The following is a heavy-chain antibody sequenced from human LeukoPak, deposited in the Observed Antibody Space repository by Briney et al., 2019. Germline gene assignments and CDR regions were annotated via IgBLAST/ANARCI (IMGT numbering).Heavy chain of an antibody. CDR2: IYYSGST. CDR1: GGSISGSVYY. Sequence: SETLSLTCTVSGGSISGSVYYWGWIRQPPGKGLEWIGSIYYSGSTYYNPSLKSRVTISVDTSKNQFSLKLSSVTAADTAVYYCARRGGYSSSWYAGWGQGTLVTVSS. J-gene: IGHJ4*02. D-gene: IGHD6-13*01. V-gene: IGHV4-39*07. CDR3: ARRGGYSSSWYAG.